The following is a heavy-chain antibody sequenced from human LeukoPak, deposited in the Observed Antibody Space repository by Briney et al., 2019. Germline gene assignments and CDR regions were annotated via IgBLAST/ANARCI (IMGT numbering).Heavy chain of an antibody. D-gene: IGHD3-22*01. CDR1: GYTFTGYY. CDR2: INSNSGGT. V-gene: IGHV1-2*02. Sequence: ASVKVSCKASGYTFTGYYIHWVRQAPGQGLEWMGWINSNSGGTNYAQKFQGRVTMTRDMSTSTVYMELSSLRSEDTAVYYCARERSSGYNDAFDIWGQGTMVTVSS. CDR3: ARERSSGYNDAFDI. J-gene: IGHJ3*02.